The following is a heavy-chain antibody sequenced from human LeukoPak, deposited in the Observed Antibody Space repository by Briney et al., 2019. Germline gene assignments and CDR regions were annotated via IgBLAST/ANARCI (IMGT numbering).Heavy chain of an antibody. V-gene: IGHV3-11*04. D-gene: IGHD5-18*01. Sequence: GGSLRLSCEASGFTFSDPYMSWIRQAPGKGLECLSYISGSGTDINYADSVRGRFAISRDNAKNLLYLQMNDLRLEDTAVYYCARTARHLDYWGQGTLVTVSS. CDR2: ISGSGTDI. CDR1: GFTFSDPY. CDR3: ARTARHLDY. J-gene: IGHJ4*02.